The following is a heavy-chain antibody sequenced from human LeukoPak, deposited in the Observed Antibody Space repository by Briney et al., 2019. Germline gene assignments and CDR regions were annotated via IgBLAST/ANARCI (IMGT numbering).Heavy chain of an antibody. D-gene: IGHD5-24*01. CDR3: ARDNSVRDEAWWFNP. J-gene: IGHJ5*02. Sequence: SVKVSCKASRDTFTNNAISWVRQAPGQGLEWMGGIIPIFGKAHYAQKFQGRVTITADASTSTDYLELSSLRSEDTAVYYCARDNSVRDEAWWFNPWGQGTLVTVSS. V-gene: IGHV1-69*01. CDR1: RDTFTNNA. CDR2: IIPIFGKA.